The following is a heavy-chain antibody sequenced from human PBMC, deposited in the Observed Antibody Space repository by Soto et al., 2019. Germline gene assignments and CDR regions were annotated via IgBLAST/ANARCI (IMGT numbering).Heavy chain of an antibody. D-gene: IGHD2-2*01. V-gene: IGHV3-74*01. CDR1: GFTFSNYA. J-gene: IGHJ6*02. CDR2: INSDGSST. Sequence: PGGSLRLSCAASGFTFSNYAMHWVRQAPGKGLVWVSRINSDGSSTSYADSVKGRFTISRDNAKNTLYLQMNSLRAEDTAVYYCARDQLPPGRADYYYYGMDVWGQGTTVTVSS. CDR3: ARDQLPPGRADYYYYGMDV.